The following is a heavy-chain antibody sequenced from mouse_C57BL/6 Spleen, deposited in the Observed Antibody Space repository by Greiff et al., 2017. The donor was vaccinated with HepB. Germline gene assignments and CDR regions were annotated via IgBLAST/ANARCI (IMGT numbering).Heavy chain of an antibody. V-gene: IGHV1-15*01. Sequence: VQLQQSGAELVRPGASVTLSCKASGYTFTDYEMHWVKQTPVHGLEWIGAIDPETGGTAYNQKFKGKAILTADKSSSTAYMELRSLTSEDSAVYYCTRLYPLAYWGQGTLVTVSA. CDR1: GYTFTDYE. CDR2: IDPETGGT. CDR3: TRLYPLAY. J-gene: IGHJ3*01. D-gene: IGHD2-12*01.